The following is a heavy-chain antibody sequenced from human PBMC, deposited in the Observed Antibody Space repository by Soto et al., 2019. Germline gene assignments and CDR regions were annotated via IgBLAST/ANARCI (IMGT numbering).Heavy chain of an antibody. Sequence: QVQLVESGGGVVQPGRSLRLSCAASGFPFSSYHMHWVRQAPGKGLEWVAVIWFDGTNKYYADSVKGRFTISRDNSKNTRYQQMNSLRAEDTAVYYCATDINYDGKRIYWGQGTLVTVSS. CDR1: GFPFSSYH. J-gene: IGHJ4*02. D-gene: IGHD3-16*01. CDR3: ATDINYDGKRIY. V-gene: IGHV3-33*01. CDR2: IWFDGTNK.